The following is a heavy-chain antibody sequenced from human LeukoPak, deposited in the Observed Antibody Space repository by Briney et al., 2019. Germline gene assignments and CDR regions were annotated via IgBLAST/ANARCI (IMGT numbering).Heavy chain of an antibody. CDR1: GYTFTGYY. J-gene: IGHJ5*02. D-gene: IGHD3-22*01. CDR2: INPNSGTT. V-gene: IGHV1-2*02. Sequence: VASVKVSCKASGYTFTGYYMHWVRQAPGQGLEWMGWINPNSGTTNYPQKFQGRVTMTRDTSISTGYMELSRLTSDDTAVYYCARGEVVLRGHNWFDPWGQGTLVTVSS. CDR3: ARGEVVLRGHNWFDP.